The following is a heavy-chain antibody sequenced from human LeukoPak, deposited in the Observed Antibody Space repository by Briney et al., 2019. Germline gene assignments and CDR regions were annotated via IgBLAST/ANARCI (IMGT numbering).Heavy chain of an antibody. CDR3: ARDDGIRCSGGSCSDAFDI. D-gene: IGHD2-15*01. V-gene: IGHV4-39*07. CDR1: GGSISSSSYY. Sequence: SETLSLTCTVSGGSISSSSYYWGWIRQPPGKGLEWIGSIYYSGSTYYNPSLKSRVTISVDTSKNQFSLKLSSVTAADTAVYYCARDDGIRCSGGSCSDAFDIWGQGTMVTVSS. CDR2: IYYSGST. J-gene: IGHJ3*02.